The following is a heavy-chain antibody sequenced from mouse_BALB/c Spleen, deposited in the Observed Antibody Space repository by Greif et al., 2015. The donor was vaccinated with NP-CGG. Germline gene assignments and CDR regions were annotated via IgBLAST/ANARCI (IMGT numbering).Heavy chain of an antibody. CDR2: IRNKANGYTT. V-gene: IGHV7-3*02. CDR1: GFTFTDYY. CDR3: ARDNDYAMDY. J-gene: IGHJ4*01. Sequence: EVKLVESGGGLVQPGGSLRLSCATSGFTFTDYYMSWVRQPPGKALEWLGFIRNKANGYTTEYSASVKGRFTISRDNSQSILYLQMNTLRAEDSATDYCARDNDYAMDYWGQGTSVTVSS.